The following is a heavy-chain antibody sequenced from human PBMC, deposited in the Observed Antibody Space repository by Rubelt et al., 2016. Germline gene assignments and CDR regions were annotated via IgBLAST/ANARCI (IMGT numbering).Heavy chain of an antibody. D-gene: IGHD3/OR15-3a*01. V-gene: IGHV3-66*01. J-gene: IGHJ4*02. Sequence: GGGVVQPGRSLRLSCAASGFTFSSYAMHWVRQAPGKGLEWVSVIYSGGSTYYADSVKGRFTISRDNSRYTLYLQMNSLRVEDTAVYYCARDGLLGYFDYWGQGTLVTVSS. CDR1: GFTFSSYA. CDR2: IYSGGST. CDR3: ARDGLLGYFDY.